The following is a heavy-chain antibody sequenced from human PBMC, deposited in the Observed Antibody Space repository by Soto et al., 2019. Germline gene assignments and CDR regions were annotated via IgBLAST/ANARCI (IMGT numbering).Heavy chain of an antibody. D-gene: IGHD6-6*01. CDR3: ARDNLAARSGAFDI. J-gene: IGHJ3*02. CDR1: GFTLSSYS. V-gene: IGHV3-21*01. CDR2: ISSSSSYI. Sequence: GRSLRLSCAAPGFTLSSYSMNWVRQAPGKGLEWVSSISSSSSYIYYADSVKGRFTISRYNAKNSLYLQMNSLRAEDTAVYYCARDNLAARSGAFDIWGQGTMVTVSS.